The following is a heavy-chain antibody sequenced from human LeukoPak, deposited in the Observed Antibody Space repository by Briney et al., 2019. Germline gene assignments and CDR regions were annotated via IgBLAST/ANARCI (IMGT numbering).Heavy chain of an antibody. CDR2: ISWNSGSI. CDR1: GFTFDDYA. Sequence: PGRSLRLSCAASGFTFDDYAMHWVRQAPGKGLEWVSGISWNSGSIGYADSVKGRFTISRDNAKNSLYLQMNSLRAEDTAVYYCAKELGGGFDAFDIWGQGTMVTVSS. J-gene: IGHJ3*02. D-gene: IGHD3-16*01. V-gene: IGHV3-9*01. CDR3: AKELGGGFDAFDI.